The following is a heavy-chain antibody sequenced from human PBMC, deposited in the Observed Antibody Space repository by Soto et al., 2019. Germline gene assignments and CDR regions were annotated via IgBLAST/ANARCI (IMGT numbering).Heavy chain of an antibody. D-gene: IGHD3-10*01. J-gene: IGHJ4*02. Sequence: ASVKVSCKASGYTFTGYAMHWVRQAPGQRLEWMGWINAGNGNTKYSQKFQGRVTITRDTSASTAYMELSSLRSEDTAVYYCARGGVFFFAAPTNPFDYWGQGTLVTVSS. CDR3: ARGGVFFFAAPTNPFDY. CDR2: INAGNGNT. V-gene: IGHV1-3*01. CDR1: GYTFTGYA.